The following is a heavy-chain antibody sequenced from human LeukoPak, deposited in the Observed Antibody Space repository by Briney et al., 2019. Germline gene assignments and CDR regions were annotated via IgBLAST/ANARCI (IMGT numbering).Heavy chain of an antibody. J-gene: IGHJ4*02. CDR2: IYTSGST. Sequence: SETLSLTCTVSGGSISSYYWSWIRQPAGKGLEWIGRIYTSGSTNYNPSLKSRVTMSVDTSENQFSLKLSSVTAADTAVYYCARDQGLIVGATYFDYWGQGTLVTVSS. CDR3: ARDQGLIVGATYFDY. CDR1: GGSISSYY. V-gene: IGHV4-4*07. D-gene: IGHD1-26*01.